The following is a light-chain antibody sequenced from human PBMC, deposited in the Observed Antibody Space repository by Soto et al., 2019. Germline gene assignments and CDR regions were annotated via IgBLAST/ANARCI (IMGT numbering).Light chain of an antibody. J-gene: IGLJ3*02. Sequence: QSALTQPASVSGSPGQSITISCTGSSSDVGTYDLVSWYQHHPGAAPKLMIYEATRRPSGISNRFSGSKSGNTASLTISGLQAEAEADYYCGSFAGSNSWVFGGGTKLPV. CDR3: GSFAGSNSWV. CDR1: SSDVGTYDL. CDR2: EAT. V-gene: IGLV2-23*01.